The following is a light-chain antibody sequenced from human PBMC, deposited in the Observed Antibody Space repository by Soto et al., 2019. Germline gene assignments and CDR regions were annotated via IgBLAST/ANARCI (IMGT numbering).Light chain of an antibody. V-gene: IGKV3-15*01. J-gene: IGKJ5*01. CDR1: QSVSSN. Sequence: EIVLTQSPGTLSLSPGERATLSCRASQSVSSNLAWYQQKPGQAPRLLIYGASTRATGIPARFSGSGSGTEFTLTISSLQSEDFAVYYCQQYNNWPPIPFGQGTRLEIK. CDR3: QQYNNWPPIP. CDR2: GAS.